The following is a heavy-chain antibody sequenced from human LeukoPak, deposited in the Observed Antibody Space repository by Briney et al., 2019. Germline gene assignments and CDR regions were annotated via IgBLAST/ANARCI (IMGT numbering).Heavy chain of an antibody. CDR2: IYHSGST. V-gene: IGHV4-38-2*02. J-gene: IGHJ4*02. Sequence: SETLSLTCAVSGYPISSGYYWGWIRQPPGKGLEWIGSIYHSGSTYYNPSLKSRVTISVDTSKNQFSLKLSSVTAADTAVYYCAREVEWELLPYYFDYWGQGTLVTVSS. CDR3: AREVEWELLPYYFDY. D-gene: IGHD1-26*01. CDR1: GYPISSGYY.